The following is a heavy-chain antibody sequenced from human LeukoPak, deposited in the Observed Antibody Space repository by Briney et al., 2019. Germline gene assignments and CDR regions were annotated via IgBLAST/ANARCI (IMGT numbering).Heavy chain of an antibody. CDR2: ISSNGGST. CDR3: ARQYCSSTSCTFDY. Sequence: GGSLRLSCAASGFTFSSYGMHWVRQAPGKGLEYVSAISSNGGSTYYASSVKGRFTISRENSKNTLYLQMGSLRAEDMAVYYCARQYCSSTSCTFDYWGQGTLVTVSS. V-gene: IGHV3-64*01. D-gene: IGHD2-2*01. CDR1: GFTFSSYG. J-gene: IGHJ4*02.